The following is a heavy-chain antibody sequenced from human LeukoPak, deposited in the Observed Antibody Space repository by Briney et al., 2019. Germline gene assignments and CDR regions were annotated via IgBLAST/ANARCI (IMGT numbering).Heavy chain of an antibody. CDR3: ASFGVVPDAFDI. J-gene: IGHJ3*02. D-gene: IGHD3-3*01. CDR1: GGSISSGGYS. CDR2: IYHSGST. V-gene: IGHV4-30-2*01. Sequence: SETLSLTCAVSGGSISSGGYSWSWLRQPPGKGLEWIGYIYHSGSTYYNPSLKSRVTISVDRSKNQFSLKLSSVTAADTAVYYCASFGVVPDAFDIWGQGTMVTVSS.